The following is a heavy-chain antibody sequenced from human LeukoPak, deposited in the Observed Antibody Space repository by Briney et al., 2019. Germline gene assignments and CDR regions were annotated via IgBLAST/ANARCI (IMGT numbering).Heavy chain of an antibody. CDR3: AYDFWSGYYAFDI. D-gene: IGHD3-3*01. CDR2: ISSSSSTI. V-gene: IGHV3-48*01. CDR1: KFSFSSYW. Sequence: GGSLRLSCAASKFSFSSYWMHWVRQAPGKGLEWVSYISSSSSTIYYADSVKGRFTISRDNAKNSLYLQMNSLRAEDTAVYYCAYDFWSGYYAFDIWGQGTMVTVSS. J-gene: IGHJ3*02.